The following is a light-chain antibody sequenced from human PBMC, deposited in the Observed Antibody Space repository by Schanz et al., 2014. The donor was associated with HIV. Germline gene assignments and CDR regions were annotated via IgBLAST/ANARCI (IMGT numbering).Light chain of an antibody. CDR1: QSLGSGY. J-gene: IGKJ2*04. CDR2: GAS. V-gene: IGKV3-20*01. Sequence: EIVLTQSPGTLSLSPGERATLSCRASQSLGSGYLAWYQQKPGQAPRLLIYGASSRATGIPDRLSASGSGTDFTLTISRLEPEDFAVYYCQQYGVSVLCSFGQGTKLEI. CDR3: QQYGVSVLCS.